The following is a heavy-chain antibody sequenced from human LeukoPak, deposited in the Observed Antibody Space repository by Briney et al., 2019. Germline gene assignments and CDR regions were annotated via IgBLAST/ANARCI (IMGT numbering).Heavy chain of an antibody. J-gene: IGHJ4*02. Sequence: EASVKVSCTASGYTFTSYAMHWVRQAPGQRLEWMGWINAGNGNTKYSQKFQGRVTITRDTSASTAYMELSSLRSEDTAVYYCARVFDGYNSPHFDYWGQGTLVTVSS. CDR3: ARVFDGYNSPHFDY. V-gene: IGHV1-3*01. CDR1: GYTFTSYA. D-gene: IGHD5-24*01. CDR2: INAGNGNT.